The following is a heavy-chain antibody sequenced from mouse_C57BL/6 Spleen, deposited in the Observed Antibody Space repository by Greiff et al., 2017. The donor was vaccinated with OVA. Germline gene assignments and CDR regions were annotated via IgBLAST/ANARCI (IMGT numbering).Heavy chain of an antibody. D-gene: IGHD3-2*02. CDR2: PNHGTT. J-gene: IGHJ4*01. V-gene: IGHV1-39*01. CDR3: ARSTAQATVMDY. Sequence: PNHGTTCHYQTIMCKATLTVDQSSSTAYMQINSLTSEDSAVYYCARSTAQATVMDYWGQGTSVTVSS.